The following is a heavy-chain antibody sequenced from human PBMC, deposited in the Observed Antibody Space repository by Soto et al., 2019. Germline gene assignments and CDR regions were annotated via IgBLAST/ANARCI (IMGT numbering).Heavy chain of an antibody. V-gene: IGHV4-59*03. Sequence: SETLSLTCSVSGGSISSYFRNWLRQPPGKGLEWIGYIYDDGTTDYNPSLKSRVTILRDMSKNQFSLKLSSVTAADTAVYYCVSSRSAIYGGALDVWGQGTMVTVSS. J-gene: IGHJ3*01. D-gene: IGHD2-2*01. CDR3: VSSRSAIYGGALDV. CDR2: IYDDGTT. CDR1: GGSISSYF.